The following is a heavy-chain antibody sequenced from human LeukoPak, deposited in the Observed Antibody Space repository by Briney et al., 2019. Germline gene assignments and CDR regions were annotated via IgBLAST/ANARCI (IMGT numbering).Heavy chain of an antibody. CDR1: GYRFTSYW. CDR3: ARQGDCDFWSGYYTAGWFDP. J-gene: IGHJ5*02. D-gene: IGHD3-3*01. CDR2: IYPGYSGT. V-gene: IGHV5-51*01. Sequence: GESLKNHRKGSGYRFTSYWIGWVRQMPGKGLEWMGIIYPGYSGTRYSPSFQGQVTISADKSISTAYLQWSSLKASDTAMYYCARQGDCDFWSGYYTAGWFDPWGQGTLVTVTS.